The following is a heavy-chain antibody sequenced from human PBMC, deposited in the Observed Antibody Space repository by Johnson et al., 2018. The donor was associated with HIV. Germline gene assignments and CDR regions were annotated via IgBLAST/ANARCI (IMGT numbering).Heavy chain of an antibody. V-gene: IGHV3-7*01. CDR1: TFTFSDHY. D-gene: IGHD5-18*01. CDR2: IKQDGSEK. CDR3: AKVGGYSYGES. J-gene: IGHJ3*01. Sequence: VQLVESGGGLAQPGGSLRLSCAASTFTFSDHYMDWVRQAPGKGLEWVANIKQDGSEKYYVDSVKGRFTVSRDNSKNTLYLQMNSLRTEDTAVYYCAKVGGYSYGESWGQGTVVTVSS.